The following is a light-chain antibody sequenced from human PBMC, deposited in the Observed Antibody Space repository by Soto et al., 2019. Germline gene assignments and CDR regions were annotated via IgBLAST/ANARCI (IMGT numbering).Light chain of an antibody. V-gene: IGLV2-14*01. CDR3: SSYTTRTTLEV. Sequence: QSALTQPASVSGSPGQSITISCTGTSSDVGAYNYVSWYQQHPGKAPKLMIYDVSNRPSGVSNRFSGSKSGNTASLTISGLQADDEADYYCSSYTTRTTLEVFGGGTKLTVL. J-gene: IGLJ2*01. CDR1: SSDVGAYNY. CDR2: DVS.